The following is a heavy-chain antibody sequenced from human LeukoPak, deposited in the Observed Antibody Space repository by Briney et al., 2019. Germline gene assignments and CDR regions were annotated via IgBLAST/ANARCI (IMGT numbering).Heavy chain of an antibody. CDR2: ISAYNGNT. J-gene: IGHJ5*02. CDR3: ARTMVRGVIELGPNWFDP. D-gene: IGHD3-10*01. Sequence: ASVKVSCKASGYTFTSYDINWVRQAPGQGLEWMGWISAYNGNTNYAQKLQGRVTMTTDTSTSTAYMELRSLRSDDTAVYYCARTMVRGVIELGPNWFDPWGQGTLVTVSS. V-gene: IGHV1-18*01. CDR1: GYTFTSYD.